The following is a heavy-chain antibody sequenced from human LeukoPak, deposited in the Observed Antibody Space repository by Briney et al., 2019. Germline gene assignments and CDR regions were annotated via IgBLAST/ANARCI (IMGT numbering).Heavy chain of an antibody. D-gene: IGHD3-10*01. Sequence: GGSLRLSCAASGFTFSSYAMHWVRQAPGKGLEWVAVISYDGSNKYYADSVKGRFAVPRDNSKNTLYLQMNSLRAEDTAVYYCAKDYSGSGRNTYYFDYWGQGTLVTVSS. CDR1: GFTFSSYA. CDR2: ISYDGSNK. V-gene: IGHV3-30*09. CDR3: AKDYSGSGRNTYYFDY. J-gene: IGHJ4*02.